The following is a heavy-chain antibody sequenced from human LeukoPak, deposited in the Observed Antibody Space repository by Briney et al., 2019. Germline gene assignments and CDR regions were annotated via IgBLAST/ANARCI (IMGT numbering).Heavy chain of an antibody. CDR2: IRSKANSYAT. J-gene: IGHJ5*02. CDR1: GFTFSGSA. Sequence: GGSLRLSCAASGFTFSGSAMHWVRQASGKGLEWVGRIRSKANSYATAYAASVKGRFTISRDDSKNTAYLQMNSLKTEDTAVYYCTRLLYYYDSNNWFDPWGQGTLVTVSS. V-gene: IGHV3-73*01. D-gene: IGHD3-22*01. CDR3: TRLLYYYDSNNWFDP.